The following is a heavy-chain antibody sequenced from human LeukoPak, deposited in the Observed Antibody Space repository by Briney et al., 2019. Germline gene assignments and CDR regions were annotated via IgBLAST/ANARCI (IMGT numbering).Heavy chain of an antibody. D-gene: IGHD6-6*01. CDR1: GCSISSYY. J-gene: IGHJ6*03. CDR2: IYTSGST. V-gene: IGHV4-4*07. CDR3: ARGGSSSAYYYYYMDV. Sequence: SETLSLTCTVSGCSISSYYWSWIRQPAGKGLEWIGRIYTSGSTNYNPSLKSRVTMSVVTSKNQFSLKLSSVTAADTAVYYCARGGSSSAYYYYYMDVWGKGTTVTVSS.